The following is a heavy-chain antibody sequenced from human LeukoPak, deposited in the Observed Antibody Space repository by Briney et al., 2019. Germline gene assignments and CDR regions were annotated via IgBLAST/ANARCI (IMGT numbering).Heavy chain of an antibody. D-gene: IGHD3-22*01. Sequence: SETLSLTCAVYGGSFSGYYWSWIHQPPGKGLEWIGEINHSGSTNYNPSLKSRVTISVDTSKNQFSLKLSSVTAADAAVYYCARRRYYYDSSGYYYYYYMDVWGKGTTVTISS. CDR2: INHSGST. CDR3: ARRRYYYDSSGYYYYYYMDV. V-gene: IGHV4-34*01. J-gene: IGHJ6*03. CDR1: GGSFSGYY.